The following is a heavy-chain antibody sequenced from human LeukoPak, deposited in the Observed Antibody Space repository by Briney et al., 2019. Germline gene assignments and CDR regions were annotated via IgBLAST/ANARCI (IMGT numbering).Heavy chain of an antibody. V-gene: IGHV3-11*01. J-gene: IGHJ5*02. CDR2: INIGGTNT. CDR3: ATDGAGFDT. Sequence: GGSLRLSCAASGFTFNDYYMSWIRQAPGKGLEWLSYINIGGTNTHYADSVKGRFTISRDNAKKSLYLEMNNLRAEDTAVYYCATDGAGFDTWGQGVLVVVSS. CDR1: GFTFNDYY.